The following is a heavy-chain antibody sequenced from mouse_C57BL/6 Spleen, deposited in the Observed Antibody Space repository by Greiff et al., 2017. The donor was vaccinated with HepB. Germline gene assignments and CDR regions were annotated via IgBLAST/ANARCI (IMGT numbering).Heavy chain of an antibody. CDR2: IHPNSGST. D-gene: IGHD2-4*01. J-gene: IGHJ4*01. V-gene: IGHV1-64*01. CDR3: ASSDSMDY. Sequence: LVESGAELVKPGASVKLSCKASGYTFTSYWMHWVKQRPGQGLEWIGMIHPNSGSTNYNEKFKSKATLTVDKSSSTAYMQLSSLTSEDSAVYYCASSDSMDYWGQGTSVTVSS. CDR1: GYTFTSYW.